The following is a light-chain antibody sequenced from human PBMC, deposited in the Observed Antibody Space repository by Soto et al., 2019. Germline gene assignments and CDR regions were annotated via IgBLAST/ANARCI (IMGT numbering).Light chain of an antibody. CDR3: CSHAGSYTYV. J-gene: IGLJ1*01. V-gene: IGLV2-11*01. Sequence: QSALTQPRSVSGSPGQSVTISCTGTSSDVGDYIYVSWYQHHPGKAPKLMIYDVTKRPSGVPDRFSGSKSGNTASRTISGLQAEDEADYYCCSHAGSYTYVFGTGTKLTVL. CDR2: DVT. CDR1: SSDVGDYIY.